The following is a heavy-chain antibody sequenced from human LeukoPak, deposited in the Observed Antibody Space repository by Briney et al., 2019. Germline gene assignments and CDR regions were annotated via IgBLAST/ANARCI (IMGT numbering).Heavy chain of an antibody. CDR1: GYTFTSYG. J-gene: IGHJ4*02. CDR2: ISAYNGNT. D-gene: IGHD2-2*01. V-gene: IGHV1-18*01. Sequence: ASVKVSCKASGYTFTSYGISWVRQAPGQGLEWMGWISAYNGNTNYAQKLQGRVTMTTDTSTSTAYMELRSLRSDDTAVYYCARDCLFVPAAMCTFDYWGQGTLVTVSS. CDR3: ARDCLFVPAAMCTFDY.